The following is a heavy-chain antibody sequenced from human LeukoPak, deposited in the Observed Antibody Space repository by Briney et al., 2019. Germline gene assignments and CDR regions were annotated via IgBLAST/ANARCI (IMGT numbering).Heavy chain of an antibody. D-gene: IGHD5-18*01. CDR3: AKGYSYGQYYFDY. J-gene: IGHJ4*02. CDR1: GFTFSSYA. Sequence: GGSLRLSRAASGFTFSSYAMSWVRQAPGKGLEWVSAISGSGGSTYYADSVKGRFTISRDNSKNTLYMQMNSLRAEDTAVYYCAKGYSYGQYYFDYWGQGTLVTVSS. V-gene: IGHV3-23*01. CDR2: ISGSGGST.